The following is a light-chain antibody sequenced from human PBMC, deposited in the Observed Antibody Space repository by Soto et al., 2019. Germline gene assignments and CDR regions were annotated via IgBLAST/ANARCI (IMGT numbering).Light chain of an antibody. V-gene: IGKV3D-15*01. CDR1: QSISSN. Sequence: THDTSTVSPGERATLASRASQSISSNLAWYQQKVGQAPRLIIRGASSRATGVPDRITGSGSGTDFTLTISSLQPEDFAIYYCQQSASTPYTFGRGTKVDIK. CDR2: GAS. CDR3: QQSASTPYT. J-gene: IGKJ2*01.